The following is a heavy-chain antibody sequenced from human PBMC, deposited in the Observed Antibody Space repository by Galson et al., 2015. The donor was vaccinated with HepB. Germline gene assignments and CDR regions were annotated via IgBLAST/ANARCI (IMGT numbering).Heavy chain of an antibody. V-gene: IGHV3-30-3*01. CDR2: ISYDGSNK. CDR1: GFTFSSYA. Sequence: SLRLSCAASGFTFSSYAMHWVRQAPGKGLEWVAVISYDGSNKYYAGSVKGRFTISRDNSKNTLYLQMNSLRAEDTAVYYCAREGVGAQYYFDYWGQGTLVTVSS. D-gene: IGHD1-26*01. J-gene: IGHJ4*02. CDR3: AREGVGAQYYFDY.